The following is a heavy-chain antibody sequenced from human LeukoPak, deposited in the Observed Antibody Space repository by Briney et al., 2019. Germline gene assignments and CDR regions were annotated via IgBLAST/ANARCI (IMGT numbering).Heavy chain of an antibody. D-gene: IGHD3-10*01. Sequence: SQTLSLTCAISGDSVSSNSAAWNWIRQSPSRGLEWLGRTYYRSKWYNDYAVSVKSRITINPDTSKNQFSLQLNSVTPEDTAVYYCARERPQILWFGELQPGKYNWFDPWGQGTLVTVSS. V-gene: IGHV6-1*01. CDR1: GDSVSSNSAA. CDR3: ARERPQILWFGELQPGKYNWFDP. CDR2: TYYRSKWYN. J-gene: IGHJ5*02.